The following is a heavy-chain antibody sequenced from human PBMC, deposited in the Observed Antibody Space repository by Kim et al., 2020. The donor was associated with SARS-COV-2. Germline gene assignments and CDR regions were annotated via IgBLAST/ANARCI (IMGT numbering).Heavy chain of an antibody. Sequence: SETLSLTCAVSGGSFSSYYWSWIRQSPGAGLEWIGEINHSGITKYNPSLKSRVSVSVDTSRDQFSLKMTFMTAADTAVYYCVRGLYCDENTCYSTTFDQWGQGTPVTVSS. D-gene: IGHD2-15*01. V-gene: IGHV4-34*01. CDR1: GGSFSSYY. CDR2: INHSGIT. CDR3: VRGLYCDENTCYSTTFDQ. J-gene: IGHJ4*02.